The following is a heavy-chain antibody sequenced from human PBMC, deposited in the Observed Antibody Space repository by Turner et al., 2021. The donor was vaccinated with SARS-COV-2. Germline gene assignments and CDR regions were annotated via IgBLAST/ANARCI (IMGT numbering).Heavy chain of an antibody. CDR1: GFTFNNYW. CDR3: ARPYSSGWYINFIF. J-gene: IGHJ1*01. CDR2: RKEDGSAK. V-gene: IGHV3-7*01. D-gene: IGHD6-19*01. Sequence: EVQLEESGGGLVQPGGSLRLSCAASGFTFNNYWKTWVRQAPGKGLEWVANRKEDGSAKYYVNSEKGRFTISRDNAKNSMYLQMNTLRAEDTAVYYCARPYSSGWYINFIFWGQGTLVTVSS.